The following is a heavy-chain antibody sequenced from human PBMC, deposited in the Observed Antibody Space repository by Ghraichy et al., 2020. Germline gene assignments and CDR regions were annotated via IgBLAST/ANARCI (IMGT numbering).Heavy chain of an antibody. CDR1: GDSINTNTYY. CDR2: IYARGST. D-gene: IGHD3-3*01. CDR3: ARAGLFGVVSSFYFDL. V-gene: IGHV4-31*03. J-gene: IGHJ4*02. Sequence: SETLSLTCTVSGDSINTNTYYWSWIRQHPGRGLEWIGYIYARGSTSYTPSLKSRVSMSVDTSKNQFSLKVNSVTAADTAVYYCARAGLFGVVSSFYFDLWGQVPLVTVSS.